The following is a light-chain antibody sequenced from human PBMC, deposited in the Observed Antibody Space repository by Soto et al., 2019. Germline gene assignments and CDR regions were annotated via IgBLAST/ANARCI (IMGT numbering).Light chain of an antibody. J-gene: IGKJ1*01. CDR1: QSVSSN. Sequence: ETVMTQSPATLSVSPGERATLSCRASQSVSSNLAWYQQKPGRAPRLLIYDASTRATGIPARFSGSGSGTELTLTISSLQSEDFAVYYCQQYNNWPPVTFGQGTKVDIK. V-gene: IGKV3-15*01. CDR2: DAS. CDR3: QQYNNWPPVT.